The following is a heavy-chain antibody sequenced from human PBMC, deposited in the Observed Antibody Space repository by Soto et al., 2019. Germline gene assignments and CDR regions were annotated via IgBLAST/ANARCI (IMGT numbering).Heavy chain of an antibody. CDR3: ARDLVGPYYYGMDV. CDR2: IYSGGST. V-gene: IGHV3-53*01. CDR1: GFTVSSNY. Sequence: GGSLRLSCAASGFTVSSNYMSWVRQAPGKGLEWVSVIYSGGSTYYADSVKGRFTISRDNSKNTLYLQMNSLRAEDTAVYYCARDLVGPYYYGMDVWGQGTTVTVSS. D-gene: IGHD2-8*02. J-gene: IGHJ6*02.